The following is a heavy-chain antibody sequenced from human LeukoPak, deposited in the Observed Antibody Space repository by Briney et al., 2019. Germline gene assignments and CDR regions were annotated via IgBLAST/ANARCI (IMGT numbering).Heavy chain of an antibody. CDR3: ARTTAYDSSGYYLNHYFDY. V-gene: IGHV1-2*02. J-gene: IGHJ4*02. CDR2: INPNSGGT. D-gene: IGHD3-22*01. Sequence: ASVKVSCKASGYTFTSYYMHWVRQAPGQGLEWMGWINPNSGGTNYAQKFQGRVTMTRDTSISTAYMELSRLRSDDTAVYYCARTTAYDSSGYYLNHYFDYWGQGTLVTVSS. CDR1: GYTFTSYY.